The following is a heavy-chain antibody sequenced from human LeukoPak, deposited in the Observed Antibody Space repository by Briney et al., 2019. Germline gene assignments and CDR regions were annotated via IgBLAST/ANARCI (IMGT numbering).Heavy chain of an antibody. CDR3: AKGHRYCTSGNCNSTVDY. J-gene: IGHJ4*02. Sequence: QPGGSLRLSCSMSGFTLSHYAMSWVRQAPGKGLEWVSTIGGGGGSTDYTDSVKGRFTISRDNSENTLYLQMNSLGAEDTAVYYCAKGHRYCTSGNCNSTVDYWGQGTLVTVSS. D-gene: IGHD2-15*01. V-gene: IGHV3-23*01. CDR1: GFTLSHYA. CDR2: IGGGGGST.